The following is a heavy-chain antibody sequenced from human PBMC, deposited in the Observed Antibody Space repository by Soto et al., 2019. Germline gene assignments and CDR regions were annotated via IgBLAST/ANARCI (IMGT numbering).Heavy chain of an antibody. V-gene: IGHV3-11*01. CDR3: ARELRYFDWLLNWFDP. D-gene: IGHD3-9*01. J-gene: IGHJ5*02. CDR1: VFIFSDYY. Sequence: PGGSLRLSCAASVFIFSDYYMSWIRQAPGKGLEWVSYISSSGSTIYYADSVKGRFTISRDNAKNSLYLQMNSLRAEDTAVYYCARELRYFDWLLNWFDPWGQGTLVTVSS. CDR2: ISSSGSTI.